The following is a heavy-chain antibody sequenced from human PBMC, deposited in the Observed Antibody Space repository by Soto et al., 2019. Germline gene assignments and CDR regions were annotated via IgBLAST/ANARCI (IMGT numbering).Heavy chain of an antibody. J-gene: IGHJ4*02. CDR1: GFTFSSYW. V-gene: IGHV3-48*02. D-gene: IGHD3-10*01. Sequence: GGSLRLSCAASGFTFSSYWMHWVRQAPGKGLEWLSYITKSGSSARYADSVNGRITISRDNTKNSLFLQMNSLRDEDTGIYYCVRGPHYGAWVDYFDNWGQGTLVTVSS. CDR2: ITKSGSSA. CDR3: VRGPHYGAWVDYFDN.